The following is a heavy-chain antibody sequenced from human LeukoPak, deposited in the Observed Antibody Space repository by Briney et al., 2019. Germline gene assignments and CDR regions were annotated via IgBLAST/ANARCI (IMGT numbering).Heavy chain of an antibody. V-gene: IGHV1-46*01. D-gene: IGHD3-22*01. CDR1: GYTFTSYY. J-gene: IGHJ6*02. CDR2: INPSGGST. CDR3: ARGDSRLWDYYYGMDV. Sequence: ASVKVSCKASGYTFTSYYMHWVRQAPGQGLEWMGIINPSGGSTSYAQKFQGRVTMTRDTSTSTVYMELSNLRSEDTAVYYCARGDSRLWDYYYGMDVWGQGTTVTVSS.